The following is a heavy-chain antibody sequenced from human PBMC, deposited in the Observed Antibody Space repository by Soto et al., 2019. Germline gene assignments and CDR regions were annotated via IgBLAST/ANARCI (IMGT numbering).Heavy chain of an antibody. CDR3: ARDRPLGVHTYVCDY. Sequence: EVQLVESGGGLVQPGGSLRLSCAASGFTFSSYGMNWVRQAPGKGLEWVSHISSSTSVMYYADSVKGRCTISRDNAKNSLYLQMNSLRDEDTAVYYCARDRPLGVHTYVCDYWGQGTLVTVSS. D-gene: IGHD5-18*01. J-gene: IGHJ4*02. V-gene: IGHV3-48*02. CDR2: ISSSTSVM. CDR1: GFTFSSYG.